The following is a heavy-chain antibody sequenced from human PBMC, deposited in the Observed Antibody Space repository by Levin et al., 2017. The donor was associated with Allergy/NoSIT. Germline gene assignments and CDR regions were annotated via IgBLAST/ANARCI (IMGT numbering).Heavy chain of an antibody. Sequence: TGGSLRLSCAASGFTFDNYNMHWVRQAPGKGLEWVSFISWDGDDTYYSDSVKGRFTISRDNSKNSLYLQMNSLRSEDTALYYCAKDRVRHSGSYDRYFDSWGQGTLVTVSS. CDR1: GFTFDNYN. V-gene: IGHV3-43*01. CDR2: ISWDGDDT. J-gene: IGHJ4*03. CDR3: AKDRVRHSGSYDRYFDS. D-gene: IGHD1-26*01.